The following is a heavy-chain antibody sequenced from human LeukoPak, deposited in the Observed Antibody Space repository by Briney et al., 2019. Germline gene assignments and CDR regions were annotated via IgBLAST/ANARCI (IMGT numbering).Heavy chain of an antibody. CDR1: GGSISSYY. CDR2: IYYSGST. J-gene: IGHJ4*02. D-gene: IGHD6-13*01. CDR3: ARVTGYRVEDYFDY. V-gene: IGHV4-59*01. Sequence: SETLSLTCTVSGGSISSYYWSWIRQPPGKGLEWIGYIYYSGSTNYNPSLKSRVTISVETSKNEFSLKLRSVTAADTAVYYCARVTGYRVEDYFDYWGQGTLVTVSS.